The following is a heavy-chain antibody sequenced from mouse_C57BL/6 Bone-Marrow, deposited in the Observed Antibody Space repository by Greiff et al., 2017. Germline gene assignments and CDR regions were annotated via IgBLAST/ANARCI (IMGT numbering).Heavy chain of an antibody. CDR1: GYTFTDYY. J-gene: IGHJ3*01. CDR2: INPYNGGT. V-gene: IGHV1-19*01. Sequence: VQLQQSGPVLVKPGASVKMSCKASGYTFTDYYMNWVKQSHGKSLEWIGVINPYNGGTSYNQQFKGKDTWTVDKSYSTAYMELNSLTSEDSAVYYWAPFYSYGSSYGFAYWGQGTLVTVSA. D-gene: IGHD1-1*01. CDR3: APFYSYGSSYGFAY.